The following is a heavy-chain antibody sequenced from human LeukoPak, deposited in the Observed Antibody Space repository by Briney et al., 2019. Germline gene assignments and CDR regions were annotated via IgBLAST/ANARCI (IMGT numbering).Heavy chain of an antibody. D-gene: IGHD3-10*01. Sequence: GASVKVSCKASGGSFSSYAISWVRQAPGQGLEWMGGIIPIFGTANYAQKFQGRVTITADKSTSTAYMELSSLRSEDTAVYYCARGTQGSVYGSGRHSYYYYYMDVWGKGTTVTISS. CDR3: ARGTQGSVYGSGRHSYYYYYMDV. CDR1: GGSFSSYA. CDR2: IIPIFGTA. V-gene: IGHV1-69*06. J-gene: IGHJ6*03.